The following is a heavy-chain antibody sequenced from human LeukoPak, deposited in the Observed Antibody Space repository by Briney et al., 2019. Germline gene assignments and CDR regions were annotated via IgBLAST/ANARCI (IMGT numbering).Heavy chain of an antibody. Sequence: SETLSLTCTVSGGSISSSSYYWGWIRQPPGKGLEWIGSVYYNGVTYYKSSLKSRVTISADTSKNQFSLKLSSVTAADTAVYYCARRYNWNDHDWFDPWGQGTLVTVSS. CDR1: GGSISSSSYY. V-gene: IGHV4-39*07. CDR2: VYYNGVT. J-gene: IGHJ5*02. CDR3: ARRYNWNDHDWFDP. D-gene: IGHD1-1*01.